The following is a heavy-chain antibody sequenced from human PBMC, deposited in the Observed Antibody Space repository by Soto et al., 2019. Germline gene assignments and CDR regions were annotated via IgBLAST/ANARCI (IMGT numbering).Heavy chain of an antibody. CDR3: AKELKTTYYYDSSGYPPDN. V-gene: IGHV3-30*18. Sequence: GGSLRLSCAASGFTFSSYGMHWVRQAPGKGLEWVAVISYDGSNKYYADSVKGRFTISRDNSKNTLYLQMNSLRAEDTAVYYCAKELKTTYYYDSSGYPPDNWGQGTMVTVSS. J-gene: IGHJ3*02. CDR1: GFTFSSYG. CDR2: ISYDGSNK. D-gene: IGHD3-22*01.